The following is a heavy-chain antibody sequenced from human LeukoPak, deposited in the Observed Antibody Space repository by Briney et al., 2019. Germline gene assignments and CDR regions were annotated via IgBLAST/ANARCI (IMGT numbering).Heavy chain of an antibody. CDR2: IKRDGGDK. J-gene: IGHJ4*02. V-gene: IGHV3-7*05. CDR3: ARGDEYTTSP. CDR1: GFTFSSFW. Sequence: GSLRLSCAASGFTFSSFWMSWVRQAPGKGLEWVANIKRDGGDKYYVDSVKGRFSISRDNAKNSLYLHMNSLRAEDTAVYYCARGDEYTTSPWGQGTLVTVSS. D-gene: IGHD2-2*02.